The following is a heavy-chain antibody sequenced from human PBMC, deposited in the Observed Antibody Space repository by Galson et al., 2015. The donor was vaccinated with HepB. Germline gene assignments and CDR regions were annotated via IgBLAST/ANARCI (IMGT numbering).Heavy chain of an antibody. CDR1: GFTFSSYS. CDR3: ARVGAILDYYGMDV. J-gene: IGHJ6*02. D-gene: IGHD3-3*01. Sequence: SLRLSCAASGFTFSSYSMNWVRQAPGKGLEWVSSISSSSNYIYYADSVKGRFTISRDNANNSLYLQMNSLRAEDTAVYYCARVGAILDYYGMDVWGQGTTVTVSS. V-gene: IGHV3-21*01. CDR2: ISSSSNYI.